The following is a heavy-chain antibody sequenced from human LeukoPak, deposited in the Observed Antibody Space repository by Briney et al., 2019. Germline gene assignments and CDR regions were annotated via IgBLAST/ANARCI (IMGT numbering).Heavy chain of an antibody. D-gene: IGHD1/OR15-1a*01. J-gene: IGHJ4*02. V-gene: IGHV3-30*18. Sequence: GGSLRLSCAASGFTFSSYATSWVRQAPGKGLEWVAVISYDGSNKYYADSVKGRFTISRDNSKNTLYLQMNSLRAEDTAVYYCAKDSEQCWGQGTLVTVSS. CDR2: ISYDGSNK. CDR3: AKDSEQC. CDR1: GFTFSSYA.